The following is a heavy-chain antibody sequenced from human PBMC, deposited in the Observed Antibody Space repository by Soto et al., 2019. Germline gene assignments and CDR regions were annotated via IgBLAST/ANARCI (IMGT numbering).Heavy chain of an antibody. Sequence: SETLSLTCTVSGASISSGDYFWSWIRQSPGKGLQWIGYIYDSGSSYYNPSLKSRVTMSVDTSKNQFSLRLMSLTAADTAVYYCARDQGVAAAGITWFDPWGQGSLVTVSS. CDR2: IYDSGSS. D-gene: IGHD6-13*01. V-gene: IGHV4-30-4*01. J-gene: IGHJ5*02. CDR1: GASISSGDYF. CDR3: ARDQGVAAAGITWFDP.